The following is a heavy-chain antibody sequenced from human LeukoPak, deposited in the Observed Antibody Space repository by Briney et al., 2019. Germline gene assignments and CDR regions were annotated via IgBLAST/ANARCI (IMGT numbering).Heavy chain of an antibody. CDR3: ARGARVGGSYYFDY. V-gene: IGHV4-59*01. J-gene: IGHJ4*02. Sequence: SETLSLTCTVSGGSISSYYWSWIRQPPGKGLEWIGYIYYSGSTNYNPSLKSRVTISVDTSKNQFSLKLSSVTAADTAVYYCARGARVGGSYYFDYWGQGTLVTVSS. CDR1: GGSISSYY. CDR2: IYYSGST. D-gene: IGHD1-26*01.